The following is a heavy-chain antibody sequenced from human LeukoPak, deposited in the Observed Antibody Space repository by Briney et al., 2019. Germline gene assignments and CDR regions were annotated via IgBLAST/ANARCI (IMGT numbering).Heavy chain of an antibody. CDR2: MNPNSGNT. Sequence: ASVKVSCKASGYTFTRYGINWVRQATGQGLEWMGWMNPNSGNTGYAQKFQGRVTMTRNTSISTAYMELSSLRSEDTAVYYCARGRYYYGSGSYYPLHFDYWGQGTLVTVSS. V-gene: IGHV1-8*01. CDR3: ARGRYYYGSGSYYPLHFDY. CDR1: GYTFTRYG. J-gene: IGHJ4*02. D-gene: IGHD3-10*01.